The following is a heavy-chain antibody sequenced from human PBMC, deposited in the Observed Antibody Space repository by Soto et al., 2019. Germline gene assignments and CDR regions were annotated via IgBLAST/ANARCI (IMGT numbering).Heavy chain of an antibody. CDR3: TRDIFRTITTIDF. J-gene: IGHJ4*02. CDR2: ISWNGAYI. V-gene: IGHV3-9*01. D-gene: IGHD1-1*01. CDR1: GCNFVDYA. Sequence: GGSLRVPCAAAGCNFVDYAMNWVRQNPGKGLEWVSGISWNGAYIGYADSVKGRFTISRDNAKNSLTLQMNSLRPEDTALYYCTRDIFRTITTIDFWGQGTLVTVSS.